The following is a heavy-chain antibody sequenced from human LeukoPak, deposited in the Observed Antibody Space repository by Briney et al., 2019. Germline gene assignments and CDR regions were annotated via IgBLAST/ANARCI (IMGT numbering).Heavy chain of an antibody. J-gene: IGHJ4*02. D-gene: IGHD3-10*01. CDR1: GFTFSSYS. CDR2: ISSSSSYI. Sequence: GGSLRLSCAASGFTFSSYSMNWVRQAPGKGLEWVSSISSSSSYIYYADSVKGRFAISRDNARNSLYLQMNSLRAEDTAVYYCASTMVRGVIVYWGQGTLVTVSS. V-gene: IGHV3-21*01. CDR3: ASTMVRGVIVY.